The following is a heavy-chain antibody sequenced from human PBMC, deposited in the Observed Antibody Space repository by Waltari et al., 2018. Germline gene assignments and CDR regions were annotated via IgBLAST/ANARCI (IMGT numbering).Heavy chain of an antibody. V-gene: IGHV3-74*02. J-gene: IGHJ4*02. CDR2: INIDGSIT. CDR1: GFTFSSHW. D-gene: IGHD6-19*01. CDR3: GRGSGWGPPN. Sequence: VQLVESGGDLVKPGGSLRLSCAASGFTFSSHWMHWVRQAPGKGLLWVARINIDGSITNYVDSVKGRFTISRDDAKNTLYLQMNSLRDEDTAVYYCGRGSGWGPPNWGQGTLVTVSS.